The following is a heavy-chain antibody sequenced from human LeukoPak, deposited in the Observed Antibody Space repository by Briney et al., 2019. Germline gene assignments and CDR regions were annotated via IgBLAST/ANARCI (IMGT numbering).Heavy chain of an antibody. Sequence: GGSLRLSCADSGFTFSSYAMSWVRQAPGKGLEWVSAISGSGGITYYADSVKGRFTISRDNSKNTLYLQMNSLRAEDTAVYYCARSSRGVQGVITPPKYWGQGTLVTVSS. V-gene: IGHV3-23*01. CDR3: ARSSRGVQGVITPPKY. D-gene: IGHD3-10*01. J-gene: IGHJ4*02. CDR1: GFTFSSYA. CDR2: ISGSGGIT.